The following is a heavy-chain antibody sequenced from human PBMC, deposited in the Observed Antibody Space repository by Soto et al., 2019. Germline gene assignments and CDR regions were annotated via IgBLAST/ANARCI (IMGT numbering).Heavy chain of an antibody. V-gene: IGHV3-33*01. D-gene: IGHD3-22*01. CDR2: IWYDGSNK. CDR1: GFTFSSYG. Sequence: QVQLVESGGGVVQPGRSLRLSCAASGFTFSSYGMHWVRQAPGKGLEWVAVIWYDGSNKYYADSVKGRFTISRDNSKNPLYLQMNSLRAEDTAVYYCARGTYYDSSGYYPNWFDPRGQGTLVTVSS. J-gene: IGHJ5*02. CDR3: ARGTYYDSSGYYPNWFDP.